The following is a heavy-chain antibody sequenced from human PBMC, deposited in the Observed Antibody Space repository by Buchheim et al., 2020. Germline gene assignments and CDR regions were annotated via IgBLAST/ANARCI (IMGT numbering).Heavy chain of an antibody. CDR2: IWYDGSHT. J-gene: IGHJ6*02. CDR1: GFTFSNYG. V-gene: IGHV3-33*01. Sequence: QVQLVESGGGVVRPGRSLRLSCAASGFTFSNYGMHWVRQAPYKGLEWVAVIWYDGSHTYYADSVKGRFSIPRDNSKNTLYLQMNSLRAEDTAVYYCARGKSARTPYYYYGLDVWGQGTT. CDR3: ARGKSARTPYYYYGLDV.